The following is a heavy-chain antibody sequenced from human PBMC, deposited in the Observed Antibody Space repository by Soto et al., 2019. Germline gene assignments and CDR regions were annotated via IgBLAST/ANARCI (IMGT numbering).Heavy chain of an antibody. CDR2: ISAYNGNT. CDR1: GYTFTSYG. D-gene: IGHD6-19*01. CDR3: ARVGRIAVAGFHFDY. J-gene: IGHJ4*02. Sequence: ASVKVSCKASGYTFTSYGISWVRQAPGQGLEWMGWISAYNGNTNYAQKLQGRVTMTTDTSTSTAYMELRSLRSDDTAVYYCARVGRIAVAGFHFDYWGQGTLVTVS. V-gene: IGHV1-18*01.